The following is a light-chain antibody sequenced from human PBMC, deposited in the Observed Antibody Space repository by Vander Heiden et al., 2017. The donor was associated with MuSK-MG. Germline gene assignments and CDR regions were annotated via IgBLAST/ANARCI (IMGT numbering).Light chain of an antibody. CDR2: GTS. CDR1: SSNIGAGYD. V-gene: IGLV1-40*01. Sequence: QSVLTQPPSVSGAPGQRVTISCTGSSSNIGAGYDVYWYQQLPGTAPNLLVYGTSHRPSGVPDRFSGSQSGTSASLAIAGLQAEDEADYYCQSYDSSLSGVVFGGGTKLTVL. J-gene: IGLJ2*01. CDR3: QSYDSSLSGVV.